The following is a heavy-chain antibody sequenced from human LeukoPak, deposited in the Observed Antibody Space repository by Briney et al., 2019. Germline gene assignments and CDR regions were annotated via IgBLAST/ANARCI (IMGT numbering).Heavy chain of an antibody. CDR3: ARERPGMDYMDV. V-gene: IGHV3-53*01. CDR2: IYSGGST. CDR1: GFTVSSNY. Sequence: PGGSLRLSCAASGFTVSSNYMSWVRQAPGKGLEWVSVIYSGGSTYYADSVKGRFTISRDNSKNTLCLQMNSLRAEDTAVYYCARERPGMDYMDVWGKGTTVTVSS. J-gene: IGHJ6*03.